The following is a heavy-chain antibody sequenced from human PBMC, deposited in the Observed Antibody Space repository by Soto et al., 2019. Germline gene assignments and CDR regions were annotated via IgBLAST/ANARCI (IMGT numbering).Heavy chain of an antibody. V-gene: IGHV3-23*01. D-gene: IGHD1-26*01. CDR3: AKDIRLVSIVGATVDCCD. Sequence: PGGSLRLSCAASGFSFSNYAMSWVRQAPGKGLEWVSSITGSGGHIYYADSVKGRFTISRDNSKNTLYLQMNSLRAEDTAVYYCAKDIRLVSIVGATVDCCDWGQGTLVTVSS. CDR1: GFSFSNYA. J-gene: IGHJ4*02. CDR2: ITGSGGHI.